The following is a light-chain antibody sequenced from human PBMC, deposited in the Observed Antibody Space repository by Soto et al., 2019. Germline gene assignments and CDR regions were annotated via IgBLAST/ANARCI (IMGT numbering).Light chain of an antibody. J-gene: IGKJ5*01. Sequence: EIVLTQSPATLSLSPGERATLSCGASQSVSSSYVAWYQQKPGLAPRLLIYDASSRATGIPDRFSGSGSGTDFTLTISRLAPEDFAVYYCQQYGSSPPITFGQGTRLEIK. CDR3: QQYGSSPPIT. V-gene: IGKV3D-20*01. CDR1: QSVSSSY. CDR2: DAS.